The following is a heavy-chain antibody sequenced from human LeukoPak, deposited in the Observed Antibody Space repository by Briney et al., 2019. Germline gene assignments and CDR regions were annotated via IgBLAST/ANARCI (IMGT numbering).Heavy chain of an antibody. V-gene: IGHV1-69*06. Sequence: ASVKVSCKASGGTFSSYAISWVRQAPGQGLEWMGGIIPIFGTANYAQKFQGRVTITADKSTSTAYMELSSLRSEDTAVYYCATSSSWRNNWFDPWGQGTLVTVSS. CDR3: ATSSSWRNNWFDP. J-gene: IGHJ5*02. D-gene: IGHD6-13*01. CDR1: GGTFSSYA. CDR2: IIPIFGTA.